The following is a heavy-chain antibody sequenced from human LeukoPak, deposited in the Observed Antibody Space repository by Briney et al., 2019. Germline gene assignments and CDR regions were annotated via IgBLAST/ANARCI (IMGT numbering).Heavy chain of an antibody. CDR1: GGSMSNYY. D-gene: IGHD6-19*01. J-gene: IGHJ4*02. V-gene: IGHV4-39*07. CDR3: ARDQYSSGPSPFDY. Sequence: PSETLSLTCTASGGSMSNYYWSWIRQPPGKGLEWIGSIYYSGSTYYNPSLKSRVTISVDTSKNQFSLKLSSVTAADTAVYYCARDQYSSGPSPFDYWGQGTLVTVSS. CDR2: IYYSGST.